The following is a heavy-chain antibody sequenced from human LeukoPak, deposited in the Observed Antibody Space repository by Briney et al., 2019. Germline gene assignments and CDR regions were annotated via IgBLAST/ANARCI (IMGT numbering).Heavy chain of an antibody. CDR1: GGSISSGGYY. J-gene: IGHJ4*02. Sequence: SETLSLTCTVSGGSISSGGYYWSWIRQHPGKGLEWIGYIYYSGSTYYNPSLKSRVTISVDTSKNQFSLKLSSVTAADTAVYYCARGSGGKRLGLFLDYWGQGTLVTVSS. CDR2: IYYSGST. CDR3: ARGSGGKRLGLFLDY. V-gene: IGHV4-31*03. D-gene: IGHD4-23*01.